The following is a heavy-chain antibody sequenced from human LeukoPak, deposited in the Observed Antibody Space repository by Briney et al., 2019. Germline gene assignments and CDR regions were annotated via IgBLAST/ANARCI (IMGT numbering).Heavy chain of an antibody. Sequence: SDTLSLTCSVSGGSISSYYWSWIRQPPGKALEGFDYMYYSGSTHYNPSLESRVTVSIDTSKKQLSLKLTSVTAADTDVYYCARDRRESTKPNDAFDIRGQGTMVTVSS. CDR2: MYYSGST. D-gene: IGHD1-1*01. V-gene: IGHV4-59*01. CDR3: ARDRRESTKPNDAFDI. CDR1: GGSISSYY. J-gene: IGHJ3*02.